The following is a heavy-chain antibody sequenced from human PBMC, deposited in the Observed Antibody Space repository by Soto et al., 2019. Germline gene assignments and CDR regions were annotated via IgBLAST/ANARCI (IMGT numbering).Heavy chain of an antibody. D-gene: IGHD5-12*01. CDR3: TRGMYSAYETSPLYFDF. J-gene: IGHJ4*02. Sequence: GGSLILSCTGSGFTFCCYSLSWFRQAPGRGLEWLGFIRGKAYYATTEYAASVRGRFTISRDDSNSIAYLQINSLKTEDTAVYYCTRGMYSAYETSPLYFDFWGQGTLVTVSS. CDR2: IRGKAYYATT. CDR1: GFTFCCYS. V-gene: IGHV3-49*03.